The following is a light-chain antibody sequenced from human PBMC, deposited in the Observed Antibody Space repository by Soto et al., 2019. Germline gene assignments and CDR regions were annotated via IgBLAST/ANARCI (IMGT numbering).Light chain of an antibody. V-gene: IGKV3-11*01. CDR3: QQRSSWPPT. CDR2: DTS. J-gene: IGKJ1*01. Sequence: EVVLTQSPATLSLSPGERATLSCRASQFVSSYLAWYQQKPGQAPRLLIYDTSNRAPAIPAWFSGSGSGTDFTLTISSLEPEDFAIYYCQQRSSWPPTFGQGTKVEF. CDR1: QFVSSY.